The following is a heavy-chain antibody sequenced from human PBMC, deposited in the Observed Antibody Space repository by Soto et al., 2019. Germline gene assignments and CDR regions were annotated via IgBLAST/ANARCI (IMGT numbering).Heavy chain of an antibody. CDR2: IQEDGSEK. Sequence: PGGSLRLSCAASGFTFSNYWMNWVRQAPGKGLEWVANIQEDGSEKYYVDSVKGRFTISRDNAKNSLYLQMNSLRAEDTAVYYCARAGCSSSNCFKTWFDPWGQGTLVTVSS. J-gene: IGHJ5*02. D-gene: IGHD2-2*01. CDR1: GFTFSNYW. CDR3: ARAGCSSSNCFKTWFDP. V-gene: IGHV3-7*01.